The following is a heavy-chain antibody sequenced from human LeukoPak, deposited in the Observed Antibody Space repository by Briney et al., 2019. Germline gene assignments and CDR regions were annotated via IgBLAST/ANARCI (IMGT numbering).Heavy chain of an antibody. CDR1: GFPFSSYS. D-gene: IGHD1-26*01. V-gene: IGHV3-21*01. J-gene: IGHJ4*02. Sequence: GGSLLLSCAASGFPFSSYSMNWGRRAPGKGREWVSSISSSSSYIYYADSVKGRFTISRDNAKNSLYLQMNSLRAEDTAVYYCARDRGGSYSPFDYWGQGTLVTVSS. CDR2: ISSSSSYI. CDR3: ARDRGGSYSPFDY.